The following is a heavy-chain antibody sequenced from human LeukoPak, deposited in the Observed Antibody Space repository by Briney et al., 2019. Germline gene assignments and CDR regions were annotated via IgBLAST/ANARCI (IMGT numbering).Heavy chain of an antibody. CDR3: ARETASVVTYCFDL. CDR1: GFTFSSYA. V-gene: IGHV3-30-3*01. Sequence: GGSLRLSCAASGFTFSSYAMHWVRQAPGKGLEWVAVISYDGSNKYYADSVKGRFTISRDNAKNSLYLQMNTLRAEDTAVYYCARETASVVTYCFDLWGQGTLVTVSS. J-gene: IGHJ4*02. CDR2: ISYDGSNK. D-gene: IGHD4-23*01.